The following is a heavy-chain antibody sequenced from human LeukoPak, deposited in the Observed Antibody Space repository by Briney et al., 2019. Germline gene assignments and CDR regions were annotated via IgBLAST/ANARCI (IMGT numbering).Heavy chain of an antibody. D-gene: IGHD1-1*01. CDR3: ARGRVSSSTWYSTYYYYFYMDV. J-gene: IGHJ6*03. CDR2: VDHTGST. Sequence: SETLSLTCSVSDDSITMYYWTWIRQPPGKGLEWIGYVDHTGSTNFNPSLNGRVSISRDTAKNLFSLRLRSVTAADTAAYFCARGRVSSSTWYSTYYYYFYMDVWGKGTTVTVSS. CDR1: DDSITMYY. V-gene: IGHV4-59*01.